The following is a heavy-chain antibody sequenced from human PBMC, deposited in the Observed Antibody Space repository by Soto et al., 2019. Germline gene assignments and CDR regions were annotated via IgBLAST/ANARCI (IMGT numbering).Heavy chain of an antibody. J-gene: IGHJ4*02. Sequence: QVQLVQSGAEVKKPGASVKVSCKASGYTFTNYDINWVRQAPGQGLEWMGWMDPKSGNTDYAQKFQGRVTITRNTSISTAYLEVSSLSSEDTAVYVCARGRGWRDYWGQGTLVTVSS. CDR2: MDPKSGNT. D-gene: IGHD2-15*01. CDR1: GYTFTNYD. V-gene: IGHV1-8*01. CDR3: ARGRGWRDY.